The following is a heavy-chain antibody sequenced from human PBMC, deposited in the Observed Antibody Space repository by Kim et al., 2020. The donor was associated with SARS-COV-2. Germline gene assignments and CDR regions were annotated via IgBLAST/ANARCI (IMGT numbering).Heavy chain of an antibody. V-gene: IGHV4-59*01. J-gene: IGHJ4*02. CDR3: ARVRKLQTWIQLSYFDY. D-gene: IGHD5-18*01. Sequence: LKSRVTISVDTSKNQFSLKLSSVTAADTAVYYCARVRKLQTWIQLSYFDYWGQGTLVTVSS.